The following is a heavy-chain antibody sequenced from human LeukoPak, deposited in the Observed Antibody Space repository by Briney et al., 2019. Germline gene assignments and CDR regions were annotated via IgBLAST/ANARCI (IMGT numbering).Heavy chain of an antibody. CDR2: INQDGGEK. CDR1: GFTVSTNY. Sequence: GGSLRLSCAASGFTVSTNYMTWVRQAPGKGLEWVANINQDGGEKYYVDSVKGRLTISRDNAKNSLYLQMNSLRAEDTAVYYCARDLLGCSSTSCYGPDYWGQGTLVTVSS. D-gene: IGHD2-2*01. J-gene: IGHJ4*02. V-gene: IGHV3-7*01. CDR3: ARDLLGCSSTSCYGPDY.